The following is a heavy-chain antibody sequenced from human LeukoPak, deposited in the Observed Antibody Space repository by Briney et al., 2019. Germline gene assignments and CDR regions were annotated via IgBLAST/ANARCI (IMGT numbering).Heavy chain of an antibody. CDR3: ARDGVRDGLYFDR. J-gene: IGHJ4*02. CDR1: GFTFSSYS. D-gene: IGHD5-24*01. V-gene: IGHV3-7*01. CDR2: INQDGSEK. Sequence: GGSLRLSCAASGFTFSSYSMNWVRQAPGKGLEWVASINQDGSEKYYLDSVKGRFTISRDNAKNSLYLQMNSLRDEDTAVYSCARDGVRDGLYFDRWGQATLVTVSS.